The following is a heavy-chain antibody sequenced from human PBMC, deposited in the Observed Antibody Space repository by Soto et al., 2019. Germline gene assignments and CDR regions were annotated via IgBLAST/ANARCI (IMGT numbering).Heavy chain of an antibody. J-gene: IGHJ6*02. D-gene: IGHD3-10*01. CDR2: IAWNSDII. V-gene: IGHV3-9*01. CDR1: GFSFEDYA. Sequence: DVQLVESGGGLVQPGRSLRLSCAASGFSFEDYAMHWVRQAPGKDLEWVSGIAWNSDIIGYADSVKGRFTISRDNGKNSLYLQMNSLRPEDTALYYSANDHYGSAIYGMDDWGQGTTVTVSS. CDR3: ANDHYGSAIYGMDD.